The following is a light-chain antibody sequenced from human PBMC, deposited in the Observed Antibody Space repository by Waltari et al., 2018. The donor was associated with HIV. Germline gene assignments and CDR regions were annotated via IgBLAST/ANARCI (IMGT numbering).Light chain of an antibody. J-gene: IGLJ1*01. V-gene: IGLV1-40*01. Sequence: QSVLTQPPSVSGAPGQRVTISCSGNSPNIGARYHVHWYQQLPGTAPKHLIDANNKRPAVVPDRVTGSKSSSAAALAVTGLQAEDEADYYCQSYGRRQSVRYVFGTGTKVIVL. CDR3: QSYGRRQSVRYV. CDR2: ANN. CDR1: SPNIGARYH.